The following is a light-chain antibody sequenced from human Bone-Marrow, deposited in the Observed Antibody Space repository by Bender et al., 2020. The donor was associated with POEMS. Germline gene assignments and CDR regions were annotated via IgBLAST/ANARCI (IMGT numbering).Light chain of an antibody. V-gene: IGLV2-14*03. Sequence: QSALTQIASVSGSPGQSITISCTGTSSDVGGYNYVSWYQQHPGKAPKLMIYDVSNRPSGVSTRFSGSKSGNTASLTVSGLQADDEADYYCSSYAGSSTPWVFGGGTKLTVL. CDR2: DVS. CDR3: SSYAGSSTPWV. CDR1: SSDVGGYNY. J-gene: IGLJ3*02.